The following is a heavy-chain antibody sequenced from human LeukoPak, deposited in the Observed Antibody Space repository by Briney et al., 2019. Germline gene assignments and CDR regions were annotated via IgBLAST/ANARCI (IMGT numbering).Heavy chain of an antibody. V-gene: IGHV3-23*01. CDR1: GFTFSSYA. D-gene: IGHD5-18*01. J-gene: IGHJ4*02. CDR3: AKVIGSGYSYGSGDY. Sequence: GGSLRPSCAASGFTFSSYAMSWVRQAPGKGLEWVSAISGSGGSTYYADSVKGRFTISRDNSKNTLYLQMNSLRAEDTAVYYCAKVIGSGYSYGSGDYWGQGTLVTVSP. CDR2: ISGSGGST.